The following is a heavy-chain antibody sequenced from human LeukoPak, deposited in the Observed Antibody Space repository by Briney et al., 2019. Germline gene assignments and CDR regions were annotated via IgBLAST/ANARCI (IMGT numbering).Heavy chain of an antibody. CDR3: VKDFGGNSDY. V-gene: IGHV3-74*01. CDR1: RFNVNNYW. D-gene: IGHD4-23*01. CDR2: INEDGRVT. J-gene: IGHJ4*02. Sequence: GGSLRLSCAASRFNVNNYWMHWVRQAPGKGLVWVSRINEDGRVTSYAGSVRGRSTISRDSVENTLHLQMNSLRAEDTAVYYCVKDFGGNSDYWGQGTLVTVSS.